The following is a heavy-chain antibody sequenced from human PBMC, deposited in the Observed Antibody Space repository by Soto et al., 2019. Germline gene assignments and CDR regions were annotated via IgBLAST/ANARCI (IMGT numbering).Heavy chain of an antibody. CDR1: GFTFSSYA. CDR3: ARPLPYYDFWSGPWSYYYYGLDV. V-gene: IGHV3-30-3*01. D-gene: IGHD3-3*01. Sequence: GSLRLSCAAAGFTFSSYAMHWVRQAPGKGPEWVAVISYDGSNKYYADSVKGRFTISRDNSKNTLYLQMNSLRAEDTAVYYCARPLPYYDFWSGPWSYYYYGLDVWGQGTTVTV. CDR2: ISYDGSNK. J-gene: IGHJ6*02.